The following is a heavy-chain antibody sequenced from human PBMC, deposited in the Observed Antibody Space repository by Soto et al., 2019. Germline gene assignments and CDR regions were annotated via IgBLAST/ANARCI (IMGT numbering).Heavy chain of an antibody. D-gene: IGHD4-17*01. CDR2: IIPIFGTA. J-gene: IGHJ3*02. CDR1: GGTFSSYA. V-gene: IGHV1-69*01. CDR3: ARECPSTTGTSWTIDI. Sequence: QVQLVQSGAEVKKPGSSVKVSCKASGGTFSSYAISWVRQAPGQGLEWMGGIIPIFGTANYAQKFQGRVTITADETTSTAYMELSSLRSEDRALYYCARECPSTTGTSWTIDIWGQGTMVTVSS.